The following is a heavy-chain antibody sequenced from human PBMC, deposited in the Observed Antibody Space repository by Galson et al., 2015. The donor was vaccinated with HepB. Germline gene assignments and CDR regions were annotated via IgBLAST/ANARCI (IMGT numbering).Heavy chain of an antibody. CDR1: GFTFSSYG. V-gene: IGHV3-30*18. CDR3: AKDKEKRIRIAAGANFDY. D-gene: IGHD6-13*01. CDR2: ISYDGSNK. J-gene: IGHJ4*02. Sequence: SLRLSCAASGFTFSSYGMHWVRQAPGKGLEWVAVISYDGSNKYYADSVKGRFTISRDNSKNTLYLQMNSLRAEDTAVYYCAKDKEKRIRIAAGANFDYWGQGTLVTVSS.